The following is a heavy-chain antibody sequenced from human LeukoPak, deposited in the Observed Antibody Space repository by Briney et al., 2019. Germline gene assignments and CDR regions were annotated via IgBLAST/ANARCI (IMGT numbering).Heavy chain of an antibody. CDR2: ISSSRSPI. Sequence: GGSLRLSCSASGFTFSSYEMNWVRQAPGKGLEWVSYISSSRSPIYYASTVKGRFTIPRHNAKNSLYLQINGLRAEDTAVYYCARDPGCGGDCRGGPLDYWGQETLDSVP. CDR1: GFTFSSYE. J-gene: IGHJ4*02. V-gene: IGHV3-48*03. D-gene: IGHD2-21*02. CDR3: ARDPGCGGDCRGGPLDY.